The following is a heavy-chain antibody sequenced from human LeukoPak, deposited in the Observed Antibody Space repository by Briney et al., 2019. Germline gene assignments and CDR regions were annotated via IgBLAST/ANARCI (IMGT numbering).Heavy chain of an antibody. CDR2: IKSKTDGGTT. CDR1: GFTFSNAW. D-gene: IGHD3-16*02. V-gene: IGHV3-15*05. Sequence: PGGSLRLSCAASGFTFSNAWMSWVRQAPGKGLEWVGRIKSKTDGGTTDYAAPVKGRFTISRDNAKNSLYLQMNSLRAEDTALYYCARDTGRGGAIRFDYWGQGTLVTVSS. CDR3: ARDTGRGGAIRFDY. J-gene: IGHJ4*02.